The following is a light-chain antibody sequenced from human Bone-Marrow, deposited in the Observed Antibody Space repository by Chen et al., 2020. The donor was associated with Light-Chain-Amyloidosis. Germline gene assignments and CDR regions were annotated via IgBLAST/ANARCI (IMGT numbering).Light chain of an antibody. CDR3: QQYGTSPLT. J-gene: IGKJ4*01. Sequence: EIVLTQSSGTLSLSPGEGANLSCRASQTTSSNYLTWYQQKFGQAPRLLIYGSSSRATGIPDRFTGSGSGTDFTLTINRLEPEDFAMYYCQQYGTSPLTFGGGIKVEIK. V-gene: IGKV3-20*01. CDR2: GSS. CDR1: QTTSSNY.